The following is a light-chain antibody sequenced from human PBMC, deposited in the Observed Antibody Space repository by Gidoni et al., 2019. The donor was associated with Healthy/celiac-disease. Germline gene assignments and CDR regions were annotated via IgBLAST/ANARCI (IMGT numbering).Light chain of an antibody. J-gene: IGLJ3*02. V-gene: IGLV2-14*01. CDR2: EVS. CDR1: SSGVGGYNY. CDR3: SSYTSSSTLRV. Sequence: QSALTQPASVSGSPGQSITISCTGTSSGVGGYNYVSWYQQHPGKAPKLMIYEVSNRPSGVSNRFSGSKSGNTASLTISGLQAEDEADYYCSSYTSSSTLRVFGGGTKLTVL.